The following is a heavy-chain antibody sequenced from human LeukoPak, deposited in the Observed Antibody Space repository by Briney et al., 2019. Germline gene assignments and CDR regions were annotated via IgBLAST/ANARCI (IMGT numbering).Heavy chain of an antibody. CDR2: IYYSGST. D-gene: IGHD2-2*01. V-gene: IGHV4-59*01. CDR3: ARVGTSWGTYNWFDP. J-gene: IGHJ5*02. Sequence: SETLSLTCTVSGGAISSYYWSWIRQPPGKGLEWIGYIYYSGSTNYNPSLKSRVTISADTSKNQFSLKLSSVTAADTAVYYCARVGTSWGTYNWFDPWGQGTLVTVSS. CDR1: GGAISSYY.